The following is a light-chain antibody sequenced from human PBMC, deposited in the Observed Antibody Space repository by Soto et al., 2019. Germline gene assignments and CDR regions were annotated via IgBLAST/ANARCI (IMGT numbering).Light chain of an antibody. CDR2: DAS. V-gene: IGKV1-5*01. CDR1: QSISSW. J-gene: IGKJ2*01. CDR3: QQYNSYSPYT. Sequence: DIQMTQSPSTLSASVGDRVTITCRASQSISSWLAWYQQKPGKAPKLLIYDASSLESGVTSRFSGSGSGTEFTLTISSLQPDDFATYYCQQYNSYSPYTFGHGTKLEIK.